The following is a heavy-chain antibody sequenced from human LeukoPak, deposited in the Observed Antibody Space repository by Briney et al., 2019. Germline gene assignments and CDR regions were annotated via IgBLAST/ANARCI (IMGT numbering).Heavy chain of an antibody. CDR2: ISSSSSYM. D-gene: IGHD6-13*01. J-gene: IGHJ4*02. CDR1: GFTFSSYS. Sequence: PGGSLRLSCAASGFTFSSYSMNWVRQAPGKGLEWVSSISSSSSYMYYADSVKGRFTISRDNAKNSLYLQMNSLRAEDTAVYYCARRAIAAVWYYFDYWGQGTLVTVSS. V-gene: IGHV3-21*01. CDR3: ARRAIAAVWYYFDY.